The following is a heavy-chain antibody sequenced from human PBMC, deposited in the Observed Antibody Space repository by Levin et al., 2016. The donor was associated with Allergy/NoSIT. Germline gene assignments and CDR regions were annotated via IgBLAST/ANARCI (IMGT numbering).Heavy chain of an antibody. Sequence: SETLSLTCSVSGLPISSRSSYWGWIRQPPGKGLEWIGHVFHTGTTSYNPSLKSRVTISIDTSRNQFSLNLNSVTAADTATYFCARRRSEPHFDSWGQGALVIVSS. J-gene: IGHJ4*02. CDR3: ARRRSEPHFDS. D-gene: IGHD1-14*01. CDR1: GLPISSRSSY. CDR2: VFHTGTT. V-gene: IGHV4-39*01.